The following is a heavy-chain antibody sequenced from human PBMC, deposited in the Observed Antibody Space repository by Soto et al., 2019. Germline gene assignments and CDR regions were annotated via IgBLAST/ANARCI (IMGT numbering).Heavy chain of an antibody. D-gene: IGHD3-9*01. CDR1: GGSFSGYY. J-gene: IGHJ6*02. CDR2: INHSGST. Sequence: SETLSLTCAVYGGSFSGYYWSWIRQPPGKGLEWIGGINHSGSTNYNPSLKSRVTISVDTSKNQFSLKLSSVTAADTAVYYCARLDYDILTGYYGAYYYGMDVWGQGTTVTVS. CDR3: ARLDYDILTGYYGAYYYGMDV. V-gene: IGHV4-34*01.